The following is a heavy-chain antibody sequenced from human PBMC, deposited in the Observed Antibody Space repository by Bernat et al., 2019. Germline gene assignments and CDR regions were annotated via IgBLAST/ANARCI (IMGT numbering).Heavy chain of an antibody. Sequence: QLQLQESGPGLVKPSETLSLTCTVSGGSISSSSYYWGWIRQPPGKGLEWIGSIYYSGSTYYNPSLKSRVTISVDTSKNQFSLKLSSVTAADTAVYYCARHVGYCSGGSCYGNQFDPWGQGTLVTVSS. J-gene: IGHJ5*02. D-gene: IGHD2-15*01. V-gene: IGHV4-39*01. CDR3: ARHVGYCSGGSCYGNQFDP. CDR2: IYYSGST. CDR1: GGSISSSSYY.